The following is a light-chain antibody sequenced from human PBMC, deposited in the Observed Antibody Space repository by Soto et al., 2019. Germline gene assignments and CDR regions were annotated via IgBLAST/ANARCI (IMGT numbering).Light chain of an antibody. V-gene: IGKV3-20*01. CDR2: GAS. CDR3: QQHDSSPWM. J-gene: IGKJ1*01. Sequence: EVVLTQSPGTLSLSPGERATLSCRASQSVSNTYVAWYQHIPGQTPRLLIYGASNRATGIPDRFSGSGSGTDLTLTISRLEPEDFAVYYCQQHDSSPWMFGQGTKVEIK. CDR1: QSVSNTY.